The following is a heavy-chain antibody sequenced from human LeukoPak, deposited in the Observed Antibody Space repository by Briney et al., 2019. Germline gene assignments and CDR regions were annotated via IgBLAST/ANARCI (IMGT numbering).Heavy chain of an antibody. CDR2: IKQDGSEK. CDR1: GFTFSSYW. D-gene: IGHD3-10*01. Sequence: QPGGSLRLSCAASGFTFSSYWMSWVRQAPGKGLEWVANIKQDGSEKYYVDSVKGRFTISRDNAKNSLYLQMNSLRAEDTAVYYCAKDSRTYYPGYWGQGTLVTVSS. J-gene: IGHJ4*02. V-gene: IGHV3-7*03. CDR3: AKDSRTYYPGY.